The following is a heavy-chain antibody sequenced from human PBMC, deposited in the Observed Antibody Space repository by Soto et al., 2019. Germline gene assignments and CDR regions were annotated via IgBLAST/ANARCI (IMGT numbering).Heavy chain of an antibody. CDR3: ASYHSYAIAY. CDR1: GTSISSYY. V-gene: IGHV4-59*01. Sequence: SETLSLTCTVSGTSISSYYWSWIRQPPGKGLEWIANIHYSGTTNYNPSLASRVTLSVDTSKNQFSLKMTSVTTADRAMYFCASYHSYAIAYWGRRTLVTVSS. CDR2: IHYSGTT. J-gene: IGHJ4*02. D-gene: IGHD2-8*01.